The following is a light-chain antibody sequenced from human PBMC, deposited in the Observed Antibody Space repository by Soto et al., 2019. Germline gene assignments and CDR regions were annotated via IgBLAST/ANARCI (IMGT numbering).Light chain of an antibody. J-gene: IGKJ3*01. CDR2: AAS. CDR3: QKYNSAPFT. Sequence: DIQMTQSPSSLSASVGDRVAITCRASQGISNYLDWYQQQPGKVPKLLIYAASTLQSGVPSRFSGSGSGTDFTLTSSRLQHEDVATYYCQKYNSAPFTFGHGTKVDIK. V-gene: IGKV1-27*01. CDR1: QGISNY.